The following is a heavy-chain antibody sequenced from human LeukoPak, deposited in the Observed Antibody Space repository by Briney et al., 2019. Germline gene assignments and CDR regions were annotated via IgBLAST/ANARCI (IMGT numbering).Heavy chain of an antibody. J-gene: IGHJ4*02. CDR3: AREATASSFDF. Sequence: SQTLSLTCAIPGDSASSNGAAWTSITQSPSRGLDWLGRTYYRSKWYSDYAVSMKSRLTVNPDTSKNQFSLQLNSVTPEDTAVYHCAREATASSFDFWGQGTLVTVFS. V-gene: IGHV6-1*01. CDR1: GDSASSNGAA. D-gene: IGHD1-1*01. CDR2: TYYRSKWYS.